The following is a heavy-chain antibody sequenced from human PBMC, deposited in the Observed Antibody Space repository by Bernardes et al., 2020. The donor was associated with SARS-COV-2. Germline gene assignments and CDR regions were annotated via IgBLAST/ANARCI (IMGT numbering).Heavy chain of an antibody. CDR3: ARDEGRYGSGSYYDY. CDR1: GFTFSSYW. V-gene: IGHV3-7*01. D-gene: IGHD3-10*01. CDR2: IKQDGSEK. J-gene: IGHJ4*02. Sequence: GGSLRPSCVASGFTFSSYWMSWVRQAQGKGLEWVANIKQDGSEKYYVDSVKGRFTISRDNAKNSLYLQMNSLRAEETAVYYCARDEGRYGSGSYYDYWCQGTLVTVSS.